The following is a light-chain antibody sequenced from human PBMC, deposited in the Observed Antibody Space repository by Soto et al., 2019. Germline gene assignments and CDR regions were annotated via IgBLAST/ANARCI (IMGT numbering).Light chain of an antibody. CDR1: SGDVGGYNS. Sequence: QSALTQPASASGSPGQSITISCTGTSGDVGGYNSVSWYQQHPGKAPKLMIYEVSNRPSGVSNRFSGSKSGNTASLTISGLQAEDEADYYCSSYTTSSTLYVFGTGTKLTVL. CDR2: EVS. CDR3: SSYTTSSTLYV. J-gene: IGLJ1*01. V-gene: IGLV2-14*01.